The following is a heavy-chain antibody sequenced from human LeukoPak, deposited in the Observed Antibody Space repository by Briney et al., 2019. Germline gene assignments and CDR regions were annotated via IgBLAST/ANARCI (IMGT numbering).Heavy chain of an antibody. V-gene: IGHV3-30*18. J-gene: IGHJ4*02. D-gene: IGHD6-13*01. Sequence: PGGSLRLSCAASGFTFSSYGMHWARQAPGKGLEWVAVISYDGSNKYYADSVKGRFTISRDNSKNTLYLQMNSLRAEDTAVYYCAKDRQGIAAAGTDYWGQGTLVTVSS. CDR1: GFTFSSYG. CDR2: ISYDGSNK. CDR3: AKDRQGIAAAGTDY.